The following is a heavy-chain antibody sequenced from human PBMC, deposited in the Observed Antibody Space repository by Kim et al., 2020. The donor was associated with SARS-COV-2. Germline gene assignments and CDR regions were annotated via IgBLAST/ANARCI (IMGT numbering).Heavy chain of an antibody. V-gene: IGHV3-23*01. Sequence: GGSLRLSCAASGFTFSSYAMSWVRQAPGKGLEWVSAISGSGGSTYYADSVKGRFTISRDNSKNTLYLQMNSLRAEDTAVYYCAKDLGLMEWLVGVSYYFDYWGQGTLVTVSS. CDR1: GFTFSSYA. CDR3: AKDLGLMEWLVGVSYYFDY. CDR2: ISGSGGST. D-gene: IGHD6-19*01. J-gene: IGHJ4*02.